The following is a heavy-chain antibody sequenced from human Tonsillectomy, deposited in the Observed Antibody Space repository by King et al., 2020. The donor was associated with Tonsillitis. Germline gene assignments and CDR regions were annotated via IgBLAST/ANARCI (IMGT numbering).Heavy chain of an antibody. CDR2: VCSIKT. D-gene: IGHD3-22*01. CDR1: GFTFSHYD. J-gene: IGHJ3*02. Sequence: VQLVESGGGLVKPGGSLRLSCAASGFTFSHYDMNWVRQIPGKGLEWVSSVCSIKTYYADSVKGRFTVSRDNAKNSLYLQMNSLRAEDTAVYYCAKDKGTDYYDSGRGAFDIWGQGTRVIVYS. V-gene: IGHV3-21*01. CDR3: AKDKGTDYYDSGRGAFDI.